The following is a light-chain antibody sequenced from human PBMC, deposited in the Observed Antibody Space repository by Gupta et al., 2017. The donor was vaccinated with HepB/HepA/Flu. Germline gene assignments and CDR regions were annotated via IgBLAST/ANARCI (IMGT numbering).Light chain of an antibody. CDR2: DRN. J-gene: IGLJ3*02. CDR3: NSRDGSGNYLV. Sequence: SSELTQDPAVSVALGQPVRITCQGDSRRRFYASWYQQKPGQAPVLVIYDRNNRPSGIPDRCSGSSSGNTAPLTITGAQAEDEADYYCNSRDGSGNYLVFGGGTKLTVL. V-gene: IGLV3-19*01. CDR1: SRRRFY.